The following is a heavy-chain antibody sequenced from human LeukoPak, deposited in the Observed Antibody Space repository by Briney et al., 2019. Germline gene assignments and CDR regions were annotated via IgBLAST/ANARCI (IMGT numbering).Heavy chain of an antibody. Sequence: SETLSLTCSVSRGSISSYYWSWIRQPPGKGLEWIGYIYYSGSTNYNPSLKSRVTISVDTSKNQFSLKLSSVTAADTAAYYCARARGFRARVDYWGQGTLVTVSS. V-gene: IGHV4-59*01. CDR1: RGSISSYY. CDR2: IYYSGST. CDR3: ARARGFRARVDY. D-gene: IGHD3-10*01. J-gene: IGHJ4*02.